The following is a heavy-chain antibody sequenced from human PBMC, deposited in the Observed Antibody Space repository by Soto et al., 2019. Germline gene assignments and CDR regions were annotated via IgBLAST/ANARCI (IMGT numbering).Heavy chain of an antibody. CDR1: GFTFSSYG. CDR2: ISYDGSNK. CDR3: AKEISLAFDP. J-gene: IGHJ5*02. V-gene: IGHV3-30*18. Sequence: RLSCAASGFTFSSYGMHWVRQAPGKGLEWVAVISYDGSNKYYADSVKGRFTISRDNSKNTLYLQMNSLRAEDTAVYYCAKEISLAFDPWGQGTLVTVSS.